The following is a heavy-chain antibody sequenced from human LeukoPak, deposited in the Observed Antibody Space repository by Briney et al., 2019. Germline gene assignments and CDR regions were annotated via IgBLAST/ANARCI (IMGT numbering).Heavy chain of an antibody. CDR3: ARAQYVDISGFYPGH. Sequence: PSETLSLTCAVYGGSFSGYYWNWIRQPPGKGLEWIGEINHSGSTNYNPSLRSRVTISVDTSKSQFSLKLSSVTAADTAVYYCARAQYVDISGFYPGHWGQGTLVTVSS. CDR1: GGSFSGYY. V-gene: IGHV4-34*01. CDR2: INHSGST. D-gene: IGHD3-22*01. J-gene: IGHJ4*02.